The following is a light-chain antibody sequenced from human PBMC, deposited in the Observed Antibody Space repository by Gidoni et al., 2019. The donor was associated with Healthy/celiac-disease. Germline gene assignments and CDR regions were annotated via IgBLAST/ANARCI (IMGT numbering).Light chain of an antibody. J-gene: IGKJ2*01. Sequence: ELVMTQSPATLSVSPGERATLSCRASQSVSSNFAWYQQKPGQAPRLPIYGASTRATGIPARFSGSGSGTEFTLTISSLQSEDFAVYYCQQYNNWPLTFGQGTKLEIK. CDR1: QSVSSN. CDR3: QQYNNWPLT. V-gene: IGKV3-15*01. CDR2: GAS.